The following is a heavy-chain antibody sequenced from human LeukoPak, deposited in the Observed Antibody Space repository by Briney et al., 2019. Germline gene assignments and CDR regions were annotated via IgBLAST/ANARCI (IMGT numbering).Heavy chain of an antibody. CDR3: ARDSVSSSWYGGFDY. CDR1: GGTFSSYA. CDR2: IIPIFGTA. J-gene: IGHJ4*02. V-gene: IGHV1-69*06. D-gene: IGHD6-13*01. Sequence: SVKVSCKASGGTFSSYAISWVRQAPGQGLEWMGGIIPIFGTANYAQKFQGRVTITADKSTSTAYMELSSLRSEDTAVYYCARDSVSSSWYGGFDYWGQGTLVTVSS.